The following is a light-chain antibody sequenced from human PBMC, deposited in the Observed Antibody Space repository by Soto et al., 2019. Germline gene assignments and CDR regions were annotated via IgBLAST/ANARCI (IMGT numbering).Light chain of an antibody. J-gene: IGKJ1*01. V-gene: IGKV3-20*01. Sequence: EIVLTQSPGTLSLSPGERATLSCRASQSVSSSYLAWYQQKPGQAPRLLLYGASSRATGIPDRFSGSGSGTDFTLTISRLEPEDFAVYYCHQYESSPLTFGQGTKVEIK. CDR1: QSVSSSY. CDR3: HQYESSPLT. CDR2: GAS.